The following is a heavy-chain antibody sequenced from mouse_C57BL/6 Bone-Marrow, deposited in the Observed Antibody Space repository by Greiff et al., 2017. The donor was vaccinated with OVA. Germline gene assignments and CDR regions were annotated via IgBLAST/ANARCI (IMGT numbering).Heavy chain of an antibody. V-gene: IGHV1-55*01. CDR3: ARWGGNYEYFDY. CDR2: IYPGSGST. J-gene: IGHJ2*01. CDR1: GYTFTSYW. D-gene: IGHD2-1*01. Sequence: QVQLQQPGAELVKPGASVKMSCKASGYTFTSYWITWVKQRPGQGLEWIGDIYPGSGSTNYNEKFKSKATLTVDTSSSTAYMQLSSLTSEDSAVYYCARWGGNYEYFDYWGQGTTLTVSS.